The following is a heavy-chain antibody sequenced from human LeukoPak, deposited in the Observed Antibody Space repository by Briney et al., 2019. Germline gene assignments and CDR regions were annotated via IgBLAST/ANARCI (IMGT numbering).Heavy chain of an antibody. CDR3: ARGGGTMVRYYHYMDV. J-gene: IGHJ6*03. V-gene: IGHV4-59*01. Sequence: SETLSLTCTVSGGSISSYYWSWIRQPPGKGLEWIGYIYYSGSTNYNPSLKSRVTISVDTSKNQFSLKLSSVTAADTAVYYCARGGGTMVRYYHYMDVWGKGTTVTISS. CDR2: IYYSGST. CDR1: GGSISSYY. D-gene: IGHD3-10*01.